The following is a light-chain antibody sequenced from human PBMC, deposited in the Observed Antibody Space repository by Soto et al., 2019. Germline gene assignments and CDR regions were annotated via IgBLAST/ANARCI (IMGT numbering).Light chain of an antibody. V-gene: IGKV3-11*01. CDR1: QSIDTY. CDR3: QQRYYWPLT. CDR2: DAS. J-gene: IGKJ4*02. Sequence: EIVLTQSPATLSSSPGERATLSCRASQSIDTYLAWYQQKPGQAPRLLIYDASDRATGIPARFSGSGSGTAFTLTISGLEPEGFALYYRQQRYYWPLTFGGGTKVDIK.